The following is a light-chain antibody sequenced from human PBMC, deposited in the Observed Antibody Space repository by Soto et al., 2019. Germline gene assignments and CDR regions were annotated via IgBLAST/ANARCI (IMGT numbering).Light chain of an antibody. CDR1: QGISNY. CDR2: GAS. CDR3: QRYSSAPRT. J-gene: IGKJ1*01. Sequence: DIQMTQSPSSLSASVGDRVTVTCRASQGISNYLAWYQQKPGKVPKLLISGASSVESGVPSRFSGSGSGTEFPLTISSLQPEDVATYYCQRYSSAPRTFGQGTKVEIK. V-gene: IGKV1-27*01.